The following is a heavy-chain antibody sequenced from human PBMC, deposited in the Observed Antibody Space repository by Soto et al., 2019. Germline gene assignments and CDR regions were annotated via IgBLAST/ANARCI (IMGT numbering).Heavy chain of an antibody. CDR3: ARYIFGQGFIS. CDR2: MHANTGLT. CDR1: GSTFSTVD. Sequence: QVQLVQSGAEVKKPGASVKVSCKASGSTFSTVDLNWVRQAPGQGLDWMGWMHANTGLTGHAQKFQGRLSMTRDTSISTAYMELSSLRADDTAVYYCARYIFGQGFISWGQGTLVTVSS. V-gene: IGHV1-8*01. D-gene: IGHD3-10*01. J-gene: IGHJ4*02.